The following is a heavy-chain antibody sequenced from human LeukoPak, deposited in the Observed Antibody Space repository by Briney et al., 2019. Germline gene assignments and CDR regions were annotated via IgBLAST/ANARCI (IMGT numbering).Heavy chain of an antibody. J-gene: IGHJ4*02. V-gene: IGHV4-61*01. CDR3: ARQMNTVTADY. Sequence: SETLSLTCSVSGGSVSSGISYWSWIRQPPGEGLEWIAYTSDSGGSDYNPSFRGRVTISLDTSKNQFSLRLTSVTAADTAVYYCARQMNTVTADYWGQGTLVTVSS. D-gene: IGHD4-17*01. CDR1: GGSVSSGISY. CDR2: TSDSGGS.